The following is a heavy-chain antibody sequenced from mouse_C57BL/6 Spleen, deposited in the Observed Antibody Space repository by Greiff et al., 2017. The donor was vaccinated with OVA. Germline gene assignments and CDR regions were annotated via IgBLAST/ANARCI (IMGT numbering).Heavy chain of an antibody. CDR1: GYAFSSSW. CDR3: ASPSYYGSRLYAMDY. D-gene: IGHD1-1*01. CDR2: IYPGDGDT. V-gene: IGHV1-82*01. Sequence: VQGVESGPELVKPGASVKISCKASGYAFSSSWMNWVKQRPGKGLEWIGRIYPGDGDTNYNGKFKGKATLTADKSSSTAYMQLSSLTSEDSAVYFCASPSYYGSRLYAMDYWGQGTSVTVSS. J-gene: IGHJ4*01.